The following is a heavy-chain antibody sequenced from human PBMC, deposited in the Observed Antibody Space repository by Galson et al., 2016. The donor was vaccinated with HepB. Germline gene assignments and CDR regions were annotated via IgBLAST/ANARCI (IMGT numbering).Heavy chain of an antibody. CDR2: IYYSGSP. V-gene: IGHV4-59*01. Sequence: ETLSLTCTVSGSSISGYSWIWIRQSPGMGLECIGWIYYSGSPDYNPSLKSRVIISMDTSKNQFSLKLSSVTAADTAVYYCAGGAATTLDYWGQGTLVTVSS. CDR1: GSSISGYS. D-gene: IGHD5-12*01. CDR3: AGGAATTLDY. J-gene: IGHJ4*02.